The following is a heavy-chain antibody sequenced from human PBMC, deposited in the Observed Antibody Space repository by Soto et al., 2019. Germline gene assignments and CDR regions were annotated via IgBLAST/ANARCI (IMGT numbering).Heavy chain of an antibody. V-gene: IGHV3-15*07. D-gene: IGHD6-19*01. CDR2: IKSKTDGGTT. Sequence: EVQLVESGGGLVKPGGSLRLSCAASGFAFSNAWINWVRQAPGKGLEWVGRIKSKTDGGTTDFAAPVRGRFAISRDDSKNMVYMQMNSLKTEDTSVYYCTTDSYITITVVRFDYWGHGTLGTVSS. J-gene: IGHJ4*01. CDR1: GFAFSNAW. CDR3: TTDSYITITVVRFDY.